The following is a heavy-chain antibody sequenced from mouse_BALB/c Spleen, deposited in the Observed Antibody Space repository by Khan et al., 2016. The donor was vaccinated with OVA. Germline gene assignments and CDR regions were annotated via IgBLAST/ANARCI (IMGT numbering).Heavy chain of an antibody. J-gene: IGHJ3*01. CDR1: GFTFSSDW. Sequence: GKLEGSGGGLVQPGGSMKLSCVASGFTFSSDWMSWVRQSPEKGLEWVAEIRLKSDNYATHYAESVKGKFTISRDDSKSRLYLQMTSLRAEDTGIYYCTQLGRSYWGQGTLVTVSA. CDR2: IRLKSDNYAT. D-gene: IGHD4-1*02. V-gene: IGHV6-6*02. CDR3: TQLGRSY.